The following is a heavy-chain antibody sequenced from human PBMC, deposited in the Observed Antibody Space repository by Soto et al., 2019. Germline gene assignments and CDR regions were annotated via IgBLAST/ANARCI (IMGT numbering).Heavy chain of an antibody. V-gene: IGHV3-11*01. D-gene: IGHD5-12*01. CDR2: ISSSGSTI. CDR3: ARVAVATIINWFDP. J-gene: IGHJ5*02. CDR1: GFTFSEDY. Sequence: GGSRSLSFAASGFTFSEDYMSCIRHAPGKGLEWVSYISSSGSTIYYADSVKGRFTISRDNAKNSLYLQMNSLRAEDTAVYYCARVAVATIINWFDPWGQGTLVTVSS.